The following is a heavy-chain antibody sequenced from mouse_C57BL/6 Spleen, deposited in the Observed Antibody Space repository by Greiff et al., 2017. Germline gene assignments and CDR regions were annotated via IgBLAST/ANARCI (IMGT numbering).Heavy chain of an antibody. Sequence: QVQLQQPGAELVMPGASVKLSCKASGYTFTSYWMHWVKQRPGQGLEWIGEIDPSDSYTNYNQKFKGKSTLTVDKSSSTAYMQLSSLTSEDSAVYYCASRGTTTVPFDYWGQGTTLTVSS. CDR2: IDPSDSYT. J-gene: IGHJ2*01. CDR1: GYTFTSYW. CDR3: ASRGTTTVPFDY. V-gene: IGHV1-69*01. D-gene: IGHD1-1*01.